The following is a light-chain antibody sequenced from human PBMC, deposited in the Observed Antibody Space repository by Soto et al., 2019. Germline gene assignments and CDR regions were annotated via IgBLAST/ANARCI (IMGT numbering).Light chain of an antibody. CDR2: IAS. CDR1: QGIRNY. J-gene: IGKJ5*01. V-gene: IGKV1-9*01. CDR3: QQVNSYPIT. Sequence: DIQLTQSPSFLSASVGDRVTITFRASQGIRNYLAWYKQKPGRAPKLLMYIASTLHTGVPSRFRGSESGTEFTLTITSLQPEDFETYYCQQVNSYPITFGQGTRLEIK.